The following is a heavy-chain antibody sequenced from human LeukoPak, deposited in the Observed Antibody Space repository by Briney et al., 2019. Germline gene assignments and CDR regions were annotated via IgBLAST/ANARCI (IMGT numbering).Heavy chain of an antibody. Sequence: ASAKVSFKASGYTFTSYYMHWVRQDPGQGREWMGIINPSGGSTSYAQKFQGRVTMTRDMSTSTVYMELSSLRSEDTAVYYCARGHYYGSGSYYENWFDPWGQGTLVTVSS. CDR1: GYTFTSYY. D-gene: IGHD3-10*01. V-gene: IGHV1-46*01. CDR2: INPSGGST. CDR3: ARGHYYGSGSYYENWFDP. J-gene: IGHJ5*02.